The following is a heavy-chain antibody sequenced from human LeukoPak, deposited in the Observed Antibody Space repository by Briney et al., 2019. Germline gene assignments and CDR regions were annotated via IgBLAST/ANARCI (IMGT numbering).Heavy chain of an antibody. D-gene: IGHD5-18*01. J-gene: IGHJ4*02. V-gene: IGHV3-48*04. CDR3: ASGLTAMLTAEGGFDY. CDR1: GFTFSSYS. Sequence: HTGGSLRLSCAASGFTFSSYSMNWVRQAPGKGLEWVSYISSSSSTIYYADSVKGRFTISRDNRKNSLYLQMNSLRVEDTAVYFCASGLTAMLTAEGGFDYWGQGTLVTVSS. CDR2: ISSSSSTI.